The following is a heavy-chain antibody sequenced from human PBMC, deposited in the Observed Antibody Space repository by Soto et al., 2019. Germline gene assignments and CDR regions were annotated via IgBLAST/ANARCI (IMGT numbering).Heavy chain of an antibody. D-gene: IGHD3-10*01. CDR1: GGSIDGYN. Sequence: QVQLQESGPGLVKPSETLSLTCTVSGGSIDGYNCAWIRQPPGKALEWVGYVYYNGGSSYNPSLKSRVTLSMATPKRQFSLQLRSVTAADTAVYYCARQGIGNLHGLVDVWGRGTTVTVSS. V-gene: IGHV4-59*08. CDR2: VYYNGGS. CDR3: ARQGIGNLHGLVDV. J-gene: IGHJ6*02.